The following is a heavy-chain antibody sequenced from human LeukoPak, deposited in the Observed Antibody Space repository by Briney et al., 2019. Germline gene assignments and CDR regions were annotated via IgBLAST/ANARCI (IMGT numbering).Heavy chain of an antibody. Sequence: GGSLRLSCVASGLTVSNHWMSWVRQAPGKGLEWVANIREERGQEYYVDSVKGRFTISKNSAKNSLYLQMNTLRVEDTAMYYCASLDTAKQPLANHWGQGTLVAVSS. CDR1: GLTVSNHW. V-gene: IGHV3-7*03. J-gene: IGHJ5*02. CDR2: IREERGQE. D-gene: IGHD5-18*01. CDR3: ASLDTAKQPLANH.